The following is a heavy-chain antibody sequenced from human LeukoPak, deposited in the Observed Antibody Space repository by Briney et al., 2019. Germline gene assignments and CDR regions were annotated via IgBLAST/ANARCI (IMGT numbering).Heavy chain of an antibody. J-gene: IGHJ5*02. CDR3: ARSLSVGRNFGWISKKFDNWFDP. D-gene: IGHD3-9*01. V-gene: IGHV1-8*01. CDR1: GHNFTTYD. Sequence: GASVKVSCKASGHNFTTYDINWVRQATGQGLEWMGWMNPNSGNTGYAQKFQGRVTMTRNTSISTVYMELSSLTSEDTAVYYCARSLSVGRNFGWISKKFDNWFDPWGQGTLVTVSS. CDR2: MNPNSGNT.